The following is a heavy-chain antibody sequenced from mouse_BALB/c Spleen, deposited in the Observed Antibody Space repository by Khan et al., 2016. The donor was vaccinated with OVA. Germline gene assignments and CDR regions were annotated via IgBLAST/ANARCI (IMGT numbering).Heavy chain of an antibody. CDR3: ARWDEENYAMDY. D-gene: IGHD4-1*01. Sequence: QVQLKQSGAELVRPGASVKLSCKTSGYIFTSYWIHWVRQRSGQGLEWIARIYPGTGSTYYNEKFKGKTTLTADKSSTTAYMQLSSLKSEDSAVYCGARWDEENYAMDYWGQGTAGTVSS. V-gene: IGHV1-76*01. J-gene: IGHJ4*01. CDR1: GYIFTSYW. CDR2: IYPGTGST.